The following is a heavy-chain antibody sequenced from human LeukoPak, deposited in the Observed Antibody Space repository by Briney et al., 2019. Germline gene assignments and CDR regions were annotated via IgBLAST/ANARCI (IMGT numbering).Heavy chain of an antibody. Sequence: SETLSLTCTVSGGSISSYYWSWIRQPPGKGLEWIGYIYYSGSTNYNPSLKSRVTISVDTSKNQFSLKLSSVTAADTAVYYCAMVTMIVGYNWFAPWGQGTLVTVSS. CDR3: AMVTMIVGYNWFAP. CDR1: GGSISSYY. J-gene: IGHJ5*02. CDR2: IYYSGST. V-gene: IGHV4-59*08. D-gene: IGHD3-22*01.